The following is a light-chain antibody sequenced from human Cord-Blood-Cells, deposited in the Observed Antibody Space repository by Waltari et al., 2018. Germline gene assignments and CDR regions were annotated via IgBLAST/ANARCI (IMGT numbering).Light chain of an antibody. CDR2: DVS. J-gene: IGLJ2*01. CDR3: SSYTSSSTYVV. Sequence: SITISCTGTSSDVGGYNYVSWYQQHPGKAPKLMIYDVSKRPSGVSNRFSGSKSGNTASLTISGLQAEDEADYYCSSYTSSSTYVVFGGGTKLTVL. CDR1: SSDVGGYNY. V-gene: IGLV2-14*04.